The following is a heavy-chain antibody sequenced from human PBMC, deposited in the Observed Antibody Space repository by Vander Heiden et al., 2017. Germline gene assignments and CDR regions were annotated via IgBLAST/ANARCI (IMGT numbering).Heavy chain of an antibody. CDR3: ARDGGAYSSSSEFFDY. J-gene: IGHJ4*02. D-gene: IGHD6-6*01. V-gene: IGHV3-7*01. Sequence: VQLVEPGGGSVQPGWSLRVCCVAAGSTFSSYWMSWVRQAPGKGLEWVANIKQDGIEKYYVDSVKGRFTISRDNAKNSLYLQMNSLRAEDTAVYYCARDGGAYSSSSEFFDYWGQGTLVTVSS. CDR1: GSTFSSYW. CDR2: IKQDGIEK.